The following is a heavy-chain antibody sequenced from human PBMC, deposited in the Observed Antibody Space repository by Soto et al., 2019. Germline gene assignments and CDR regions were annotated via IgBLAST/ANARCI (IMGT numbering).Heavy chain of an antibody. V-gene: IGHV3-48*02. D-gene: IGHD4-17*01. J-gene: IGHJ6*02. CDR3: ARGGESNGHDYGDPDYYYYGMDV. Sequence: GGSLRLSCAASGFTFSSYSMNWVRQAPGKGLEWVSYISSSSSTIYYADSVKGRFTISRDNAKNSLYLQMNSLRDEDTAVYYCARGGESNGHDYGDPDYYYYGMDVWGQGTTVTVSS. CDR1: GFTFSSYS. CDR2: ISSSSSTI.